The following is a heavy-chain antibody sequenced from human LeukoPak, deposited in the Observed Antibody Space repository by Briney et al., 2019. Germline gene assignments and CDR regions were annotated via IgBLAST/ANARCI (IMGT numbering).Heavy chain of an antibody. J-gene: IGHJ4*02. CDR2: VYYNGIT. V-gene: IGHV4-59*01. CDR3: VSQLGGTAFH. Sequence: SETLSLTCTVSGVSINTYFWSWIRQPPGKGLEWIGYVYYNGITNYNPSLKSRVSISLDTSKNQFSLRLNSVTAAETAVYYCVSQLGGTAFHWGQGTLVTVSS. CDR1: GVSINTYF. D-gene: IGHD1/OR15-1a*01.